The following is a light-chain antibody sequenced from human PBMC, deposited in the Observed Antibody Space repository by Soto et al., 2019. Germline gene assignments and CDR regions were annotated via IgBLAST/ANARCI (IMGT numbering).Light chain of an antibody. CDR2: GAS. J-gene: IGKJ4*01. CDR3: QQYNDWPLT. Sequence: EKVMTQSPDTLSVFPGERATLSCRASPTVNSDLAWYQQKPGQAPRLLIYGASTRATGIPARFTGSGFGTDFTLPISSLQSEDFGVYYCQQYNDWPLTFGGGTKVEI. CDR1: PTVNSD. V-gene: IGKV3-15*01.